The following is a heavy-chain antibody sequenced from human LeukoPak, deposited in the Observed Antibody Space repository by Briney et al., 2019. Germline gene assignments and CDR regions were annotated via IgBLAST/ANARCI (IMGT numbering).Heavy chain of an antibody. CDR2: IWSDGSNQ. D-gene: IGHD3-22*01. Sequence: GGSLRLSCGASGFTFSSFGMHWVRQAPGKGLEWVAVIWSDGSNQYYADSVKGRFTITRDNSKNTLYLQMNSLRAEDTAVYYCAGGADQVIVVPTAEYFQHWGQGTLVTVSS. V-gene: IGHV3-33*01. J-gene: IGHJ1*01. CDR1: GFTFSSFG. CDR3: AGGADQVIVVPTAEYFQH.